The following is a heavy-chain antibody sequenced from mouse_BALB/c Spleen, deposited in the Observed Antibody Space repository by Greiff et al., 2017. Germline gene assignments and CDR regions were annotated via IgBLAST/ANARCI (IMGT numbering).Heavy chain of an antibody. CDR2: IDPANGNT. CDR3: ARWDSYYFDY. Sequence: EVKLMESGAELVKPGASVKLSCTASGFNIKDTYMHWVKQRPEQGLEWIGRIDPANGNTKYDPKFQGKATITADTSSNTAYLQLSSLTSEDTAVYYCARWDSYYFDYWGQGTTLTVSS. D-gene: IGHD4-1*01. V-gene: IGHV14-3*02. J-gene: IGHJ2*01. CDR1: GFNIKDTY.